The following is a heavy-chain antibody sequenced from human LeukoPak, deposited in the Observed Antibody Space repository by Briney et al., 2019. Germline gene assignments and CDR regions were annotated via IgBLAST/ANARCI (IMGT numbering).Heavy chain of an antibody. CDR1: GFTLSSYA. CDR2: ISYDGSNK. V-gene: IGHV3-30*18. D-gene: IGHD6-13*01. J-gene: IGHJ4*02. CDR3: AKGVAAAFGY. Sequence: PGGSLRLSCAASGFTLSSYALSWVRQAPGKGLEWVAVISYDGSNKYYADSVKGRFTISRDNSKNTLYLQMNSLRAEDTAVYYCAKGVAAAFGYWGQGTLVTVSS.